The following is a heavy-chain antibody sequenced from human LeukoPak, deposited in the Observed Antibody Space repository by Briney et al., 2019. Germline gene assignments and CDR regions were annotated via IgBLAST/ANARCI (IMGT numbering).Heavy chain of an antibody. D-gene: IGHD2-15*01. CDR3: ARVGCSGGRCPGYGMDV. V-gene: IGHV3-74*03. J-gene: IGHJ6*02. Sequence: GGSLTLSCAASGFFFSNYGMHWVRQAPGKGLVWVSRVNSDGRFTKYADSVKGRFTISRDNAKNTLYLQMNSLRVEDTAVYYCARVGCSGGRCPGYGMDVWGQGTTVTVSS. CDR2: VNSDGRFT. CDR1: GFFFSNYG.